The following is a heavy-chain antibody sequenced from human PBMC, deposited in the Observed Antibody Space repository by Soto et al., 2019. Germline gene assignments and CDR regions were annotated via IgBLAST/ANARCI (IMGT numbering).Heavy chain of an antibody. CDR1: GGSISSGDYY. CDR2: IYYSGST. V-gene: IGHV4-30-4*01. Sequence: SETLSLTCTVSGGSISSGDYYWSWIRQPPGKGLEWIGYIYYSGSTYYNPSLKSRVTISVDTSKNQFSLKLSSVTAADTAVYYCARGAYYDGSGFDYWGQGTLVTVSS. CDR3: ARGAYYDGSGFDY. J-gene: IGHJ4*02. D-gene: IGHD3-22*01.